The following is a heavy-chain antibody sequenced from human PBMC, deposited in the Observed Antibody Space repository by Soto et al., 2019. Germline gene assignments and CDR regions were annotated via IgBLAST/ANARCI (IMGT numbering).Heavy chain of an antibody. Sequence: QVQLVQSGAEVKKPGASVKVSCKASGYTFTSYGISWVRQAPGQGLEWMGWISAYNGNTNYAQKLQGRVTMTTDTSTSTAYMELRSLRSDDTAVYYCASVIFEYSSSSYGMDVWGQGTTVTVSS. D-gene: IGHD6-6*01. CDR3: ASVIFEYSSSSYGMDV. J-gene: IGHJ6*02. V-gene: IGHV1-18*01. CDR2: ISAYNGNT. CDR1: GYTFTSYG.